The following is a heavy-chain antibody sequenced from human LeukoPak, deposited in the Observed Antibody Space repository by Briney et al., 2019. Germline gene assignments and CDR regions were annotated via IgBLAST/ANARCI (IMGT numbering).Heavy chain of an antibody. CDR2: ISSSSSTI. D-gene: IGHD2-2*01. CDR3: ARRGVVVPAAIRLFDY. Sequence: GGSLRLSCAASGFTFRSYSMNWVRQAPGKGLEWVSYISSSSSTIYYADSVKGRFTISRDNAKNSLYLQMNSLRAEDTAVYYCARRGVVVPAAIRLFDYWGQGTLVTVSS. V-gene: IGHV3-48*01. J-gene: IGHJ4*02. CDR1: GFTFRSYS.